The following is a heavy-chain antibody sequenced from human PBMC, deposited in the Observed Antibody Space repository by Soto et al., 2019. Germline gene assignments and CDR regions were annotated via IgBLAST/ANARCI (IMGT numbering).Heavy chain of an antibody. CDR2: ISRDGGAT. Sequence: RLPCSASGCKVVDFAGSWISQKTGKGLEWVSGISRDGGATDYADSVKGRLTISRDNAKNTLFLQMNSLRAEDTAIYYCAKVSILTECYRYSVSAVWGQGSTVIVIS. V-gene: IGHV3-23*01. CDR3: AKVSILTECYRYSVSAV. J-gene: IGHJ6*01. CDR1: GCKVVDFA. D-gene: IGHD3-9*01.